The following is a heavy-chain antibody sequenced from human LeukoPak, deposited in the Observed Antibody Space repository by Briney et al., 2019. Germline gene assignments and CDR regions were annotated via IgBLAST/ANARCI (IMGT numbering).Heavy chain of an antibody. J-gene: IGHJ4*02. V-gene: IGHV4-39*01. Sequence: SETLSLTCTVSGGSISSSNYYWGWIRQPPGKGLEWIASIYYSGATYYNPSLKSRVTISVDTSKNQFSLRLSSVTAADTAVYYCARHGDSSSWYVAYWGQGTLVTVSS. CDR2: IYYSGAT. CDR3: ARHGDSSSWYVAY. D-gene: IGHD6-13*01. CDR1: GGSISSSNYY.